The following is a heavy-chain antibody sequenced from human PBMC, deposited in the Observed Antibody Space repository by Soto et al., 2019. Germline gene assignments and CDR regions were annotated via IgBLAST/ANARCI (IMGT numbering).Heavy chain of an antibody. D-gene: IGHD5-18*01. V-gene: IGHV2-5*01. CDR1: GLSLNNGRLG. J-gene: IGHJ4*02. CDR3: AHRRGRGYSYGYDY. Sequence: SGPTLVNPTETLTLTCTVSGLSLNNGRLGVSWIRQPPGKALEWLALIYWNDDKRYSPSLKSRLTITKDTSKNQVVLTMTNMDPVDTATYYCAHRRGRGYSYGYDYWGQGTLVTVSS. CDR2: IYWNDDK.